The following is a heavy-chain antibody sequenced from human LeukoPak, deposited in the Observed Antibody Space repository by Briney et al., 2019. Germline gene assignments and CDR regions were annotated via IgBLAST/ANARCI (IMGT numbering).Heavy chain of an antibody. CDR2: INHSGST. CDR3: ARAPYGSGSNAFDY. D-gene: IGHD3-10*01. CDR1: GGSFSGYY. J-gene: IGHJ4*02. V-gene: IGHV4-34*01. Sequence: SETRSLTCDLYGGSFSGYYWSWIRQPPGEGLEWIGEINHSGSTNYNPSLKGGVTIPVDTPKDQFSLKLSSVTAADTAVYYCARAPYGSGSNAFDYWGQGTLVTVSS.